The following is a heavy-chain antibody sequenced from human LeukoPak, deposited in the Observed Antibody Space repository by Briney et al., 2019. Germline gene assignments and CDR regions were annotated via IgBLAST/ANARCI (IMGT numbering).Heavy chain of an antibody. CDR2: IYYSGST. CDR1: GGSISSGDYY. D-gene: IGHD6-19*01. Sequence: SQTLSLTCTVSGGSISSGDYYWSWIRQPPGKGLEWIGYIYYSGSTYYNPSLKSRVTISVDTSKNQFSLKLSSVTAADTAVYYCARATTSGWYVDYWGQGTLVTVSS. V-gene: IGHV4-30-4*01. CDR3: ARATTSGWYVDY. J-gene: IGHJ4*02.